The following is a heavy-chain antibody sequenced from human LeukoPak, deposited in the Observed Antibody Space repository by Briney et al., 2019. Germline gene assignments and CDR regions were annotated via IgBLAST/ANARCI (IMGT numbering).Heavy chain of an antibody. Sequence: GGSLRLSCAASGFTFSNYGMHWVRQAPGKGLEWVAFIPYDGSNKYYSDSVKGRFTISRDNSKNTLYLQMNSLRAEDTAVYYCAKGPEVVPAARANYYYYMDVWGKGSTVTISS. CDR3: AKGPEVVPAARANYYYYMDV. J-gene: IGHJ6*03. CDR1: GFTFSNYG. D-gene: IGHD2-2*01. V-gene: IGHV3-30*02. CDR2: IPYDGSNK.